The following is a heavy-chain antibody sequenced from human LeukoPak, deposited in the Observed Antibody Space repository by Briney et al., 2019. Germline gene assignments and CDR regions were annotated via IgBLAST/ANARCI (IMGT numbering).Heavy chain of an antibody. Sequence: PSETLSLTCTVSGGSISSSSYYWGWIRQPPGKGLEWIGSIYYSGSTYYNPSLKSRVTISVDTSKNQFSLKLSSVTAADTAVYYCARRKQLWLGGAFGYWGQGTLVTVSS. CDR2: IYYSGST. CDR1: GGSISSSSYY. V-gene: IGHV4-39*01. CDR3: ARRKQLWLGGAFGY. J-gene: IGHJ4*02. D-gene: IGHD5-18*01.